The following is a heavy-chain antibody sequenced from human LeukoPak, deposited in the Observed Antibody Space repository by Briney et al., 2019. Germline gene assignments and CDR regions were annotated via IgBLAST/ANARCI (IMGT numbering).Heavy chain of an antibody. Sequence: PGGSLRLSCVASGFTLSGHWMHWVRQAPGKGLVWVSRINSDESTTNYADSVKGRFTISRDNAKNTLYLQLNSLRVEDTAVYYCARSCSGATCYGDSWGQGTLVTVSS. V-gene: IGHV3-74*01. D-gene: IGHD2-15*01. CDR3: ARSCSGATCYGDS. CDR1: GFTLSGHW. J-gene: IGHJ4*02. CDR2: INSDESTT.